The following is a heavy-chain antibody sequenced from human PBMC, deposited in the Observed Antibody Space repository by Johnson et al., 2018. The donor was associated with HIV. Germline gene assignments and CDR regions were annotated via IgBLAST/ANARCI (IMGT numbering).Heavy chain of an antibody. J-gene: IGHJ3*02. CDR1: GFSFSTYT. Sequence: MQLVESGGGLVQPGGSLRLSCAVSGFSFSTYTMNWVRHVTGKGLEYVSGISSNGDSTFYAKSVQGRFTISRDNSKNKLYLQMGSLRAEDTAVYYCASRGVFRWNAFDIWGQGTMVTVSS. CDR3: ASRGVFRWNAFDI. CDR2: ISSNGDST. D-gene: IGHD3-3*01. V-gene: IGHV3-64*01.